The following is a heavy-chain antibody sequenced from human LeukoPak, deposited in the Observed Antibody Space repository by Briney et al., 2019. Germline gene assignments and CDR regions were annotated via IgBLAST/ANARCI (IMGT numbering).Heavy chain of an antibody. D-gene: IGHD2-2*01. V-gene: IGHV1-2*02. J-gene: IGHJ2*01. Sequence: ASVKVSCKASGYTFTGYYMHWVRQAPGQGLEWVGWINPNSGGTNYAQKFQGRVTMTRDTSISTAYMELSRLRSEDTAVYYCARYIVVVPAAMSYSRWYFDLWGRGTLVTVPS. CDR1: GYTFTGYY. CDR3: ARYIVVVPAAMSYSRWYFDL. CDR2: INPNSGGT.